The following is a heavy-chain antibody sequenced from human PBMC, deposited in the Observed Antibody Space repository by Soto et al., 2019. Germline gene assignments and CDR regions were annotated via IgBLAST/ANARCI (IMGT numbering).Heavy chain of an antibody. CDR3: ARPSCGGDCYAPVY. D-gene: IGHD2-21*02. V-gene: IGHV3-48*01. J-gene: IGHJ4*02. CDR2: ISSSSNTI. Sequence: EVQLVESGGGLVQPGGSLRLSCAASGFIFSNYNMHWVRQAPGKGLEWVSYISSSSNTIYYADSVKGRFTSSRDNAKNSLYLQMNSLRAEATAVYYCARPSCGGDCYAPVYWGQGTLVTVSS. CDR1: GFIFSNYN.